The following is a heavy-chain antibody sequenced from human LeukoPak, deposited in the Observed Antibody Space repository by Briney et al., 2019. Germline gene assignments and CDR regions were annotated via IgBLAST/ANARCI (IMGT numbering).Heavy chain of an antibody. CDR3: ARGHYFDSSGLDY. Sequence: PSGTLSLTCAVSGGSITSTNWWSWVRQAPGKGLEWIGEIYHSGSNNYSPSLRSRLTISVDKSKNQFSLNLNSVTAADTAVYYCARGHYFDSSGLDYWGQGTLVTVSS. J-gene: IGHJ4*02. D-gene: IGHD3-22*01. CDR1: GGSITSTNW. CDR2: IYHSGSN. V-gene: IGHV4-4*02.